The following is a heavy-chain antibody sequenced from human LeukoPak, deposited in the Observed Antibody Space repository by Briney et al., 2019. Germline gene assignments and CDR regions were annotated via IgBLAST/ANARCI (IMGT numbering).Heavy chain of an antibody. J-gene: IGHJ2*01. CDR1: GFTFSSYV. CDR2: ISNSGGNT. CDR3: AKGSWIQLWSPVYWYFDL. Sequence: GGSLRLSCAASGFTFSSYVMSWVRQAPGKGLEWVSGISNSGGNTWYADSVKGRFTISRDNSKNTLYLQMNSLRAEDVAVYYCAKGSWIQLWSPVYWYFDLWGRGTLVTVSS. V-gene: IGHV3-23*01. D-gene: IGHD5-18*01.